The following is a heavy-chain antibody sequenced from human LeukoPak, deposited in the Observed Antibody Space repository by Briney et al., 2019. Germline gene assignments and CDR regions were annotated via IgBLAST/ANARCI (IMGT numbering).Heavy chain of an antibody. CDR1: SGSFSGYY. D-gene: IGHD4-17*01. V-gene: IGHV4-34*01. Sequence: SETLSLTCAVYSGSFSGYYWSWIRQPPGKGLEWIGEINHSGSTNYNPSLKSRVTISVDTSKNQFSLKLSSVTAADTAVYYCARVLADYGDYGSYYFDYWGQGTLVTVSS. CDR2: INHSGST. J-gene: IGHJ4*02. CDR3: ARVLADYGDYGSYYFDY.